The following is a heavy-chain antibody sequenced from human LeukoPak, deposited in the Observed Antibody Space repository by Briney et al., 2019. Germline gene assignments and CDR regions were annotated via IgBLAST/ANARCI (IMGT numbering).Heavy chain of an antibody. CDR1: GHTFTGDY. J-gene: IGHJ6*02. V-gene: IGHV1-2*02. D-gene: IGHD3-9*01. Sequence: EASVKVSCKASGHTFTGDYMYWVRQAPGQGLEWMGWINPNSGGTNYAQKFQGRVTMTRDTSISTAYMELSSLRSDDTAVYYCARVRHYDTLTGYLPESCYYAMDVWGQGTTVTVSS. CDR3: ARVRHYDTLTGYLPESCYYAMDV. CDR2: INPNSGGT.